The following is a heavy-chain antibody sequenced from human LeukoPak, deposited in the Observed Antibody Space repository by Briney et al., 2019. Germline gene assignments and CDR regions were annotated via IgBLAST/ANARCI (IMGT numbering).Heavy chain of an antibody. CDR1: GGSISSGSYY. V-gene: IGHV4-39*07. CDR2: IYHSGST. D-gene: IGHD1-1*01. Sequence: SETPSLTCTVSGGSISSGSYYWSWIRQPPGKGLEWIGSIYHSGSTYYNPSLKSRVTISVDTSKNQFSLKLSSVTAADTAVYYCARDWDGATGTTRGLGDDYWGQGTLVTVSS. CDR3: ARDWDGATGTTRGLGDDY. J-gene: IGHJ4*02.